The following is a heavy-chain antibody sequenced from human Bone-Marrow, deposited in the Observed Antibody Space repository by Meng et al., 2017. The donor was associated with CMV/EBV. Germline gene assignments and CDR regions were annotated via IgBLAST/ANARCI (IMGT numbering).Heavy chain of an antibody. CDR2: IYYSGST. CDR3: ARQDPFRRGAYFDY. Sequence: SETLSLTCTVSGGSISSSSYYWGWIRQPPGKGLEWIGSIYYSGSTYYNPSLKSRVTISVDTSKNQFSLKLSSVTAADTAVYDCARQDPFRRGAYFDYWGQGTLVTVSS. V-gene: IGHV4-39*01. CDR1: GGSISSSSYY. J-gene: IGHJ4*02. D-gene: IGHD2/OR15-2a*01.